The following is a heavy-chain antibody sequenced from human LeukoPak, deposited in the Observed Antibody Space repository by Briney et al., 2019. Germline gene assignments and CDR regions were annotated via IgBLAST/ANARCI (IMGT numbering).Heavy chain of an antibody. D-gene: IGHD5-18*01. V-gene: IGHV4-39*07. Sequence: SETLSLTCTVSGGSISSSSDYWDWIRQSPGKGLEWIGSIYYSGRTYYNPSLKSRVTISVDTSKNQFSLKLSSATAADTAVYYCARGRVAAMVPWFDPWGQGTLVTVSS. CDR2: IYYSGRT. J-gene: IGHJ5*02. CDR3: ARGRVAAMVPWFDP. CDR1: GGSISSSSDY.